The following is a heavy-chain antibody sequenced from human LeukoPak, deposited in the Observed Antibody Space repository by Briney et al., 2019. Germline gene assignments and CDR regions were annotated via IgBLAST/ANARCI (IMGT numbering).Heavy chain of an antibody. D-gene: IGHD1-1*01. CDR1: GFTFSAYA. CDR2: ISNNGGSS. J-gene: IGHJ4*02. V-gene: IGHV3-64D*09. Sequence: GGSLRLSCSASGFTFSAYAMYWVRQAPGKGLEYVSGISNNGGSSFYADSVKGRFTISRDNSKTTLYLQMSSLRAEDTAVYYCVKITSVTGGDCWGQGTRLTVSS. CDR3: VKITSVTGGDC.